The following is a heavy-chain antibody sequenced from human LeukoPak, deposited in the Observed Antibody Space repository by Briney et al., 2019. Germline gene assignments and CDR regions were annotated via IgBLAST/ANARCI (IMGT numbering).Heavy chain of an antibody. V-gene: IGHV3-30*18. D-gene: IGHD1-26*01. CDR1: GFTFSNAW. Sequence: PGGSLRLSCAASGFTFSNAWMSWVRQAPGKGLEWVAVISYDGSNKYYADSVKGRFTISRDNSKNTLYLQMDSLRAEDTAVYYCAKDQGELRAFDIWGQGTMVTVSS. CDR2: ISYDGSNK. CDR3: AKDQGELRAFDI. J-gene: IGHJ3*02.